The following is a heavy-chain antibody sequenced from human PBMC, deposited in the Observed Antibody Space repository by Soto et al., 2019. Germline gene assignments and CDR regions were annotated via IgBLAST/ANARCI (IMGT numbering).Heavy chain of an antibody. J-gene: IGHJ5*02. Sequence: QVQLVQSGAEVKKPGSSVEVSCKASGGTFSSYAISWVRQAPGQGLEWVGGIIPIFGTANYAQRLQGRVTNPVHKSTSTAYMKLSSLRSEDTAVYYCARNLLRYFDWLLPNWFGPWGQGTLVTVSS. D-gene: IGHD3-9*01. V-gene: IGHV1-69*06. CDR1: GGTFSSYA. CDR2: IIPIFGTA. CDR3: ARNLLRYFDWLLPNWFGP.